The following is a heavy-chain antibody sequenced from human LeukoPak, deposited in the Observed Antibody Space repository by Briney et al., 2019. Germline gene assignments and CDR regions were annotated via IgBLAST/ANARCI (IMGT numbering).Heavy chain of an antibody. Sequence: SETLPLTCTVSGGSISSYYWSWIRQPPGKGLEWIGYIYYSGSTNYNPSLKSRVTISVDTSKNQFSLKLSSVTAADTAVYYCARGDIAEAPTSWFDPWGQGTLVTVSS. CDR1: GGSISSYY. V-gene: IGHV4-59*01. CDR2: IYYSGST. J-gene: IGHJ5*02. CDR3: ARGDIAEAPTSWFDP. D-gene: IGHD6-13*01.